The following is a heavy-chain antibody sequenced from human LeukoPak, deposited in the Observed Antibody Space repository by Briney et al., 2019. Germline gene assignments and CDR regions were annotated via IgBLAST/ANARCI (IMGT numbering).Heavy chain of an antibody. D-gene: IGHD2-21*01. CDR1: GFTFNSYA. CDR3: AKEFNRGLPDY. Sequence: PGGSLRLSCAASGFTFNSYAMSWVRQAPGKGLEWVAVISYDGSNEYYADSVKGRFTISRDNSKNTLYLQMSSLRAEDTAVYYCAKEFNRGLPDYWGQGTLVTVPS. V-gene: IGHV3-30*18. J-gene: IGHJ4*02. CDR2: ISYDGSNE.